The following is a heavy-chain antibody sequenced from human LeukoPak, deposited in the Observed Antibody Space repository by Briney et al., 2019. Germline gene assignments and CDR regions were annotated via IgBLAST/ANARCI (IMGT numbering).Heavy chain of an antibody. CDR2: ISSSGSTI. CDR1: GFTFSDYY. D-gene: IGHD5-18*01. CDR3: ARASIPLWFPVDY. Sequence: GGSLRLSCAASGFTFSDYYMSWIRQAPGKGLEWVSYISSSGSTIYYADSVKGRFTISRDNAKNSLYLQMNSLRAEDTAVYYCARASIPLWFPVDYWGQGTLVTVSS. V-gene: IGHV3-11*01. J-gene: IGHJ4*02.